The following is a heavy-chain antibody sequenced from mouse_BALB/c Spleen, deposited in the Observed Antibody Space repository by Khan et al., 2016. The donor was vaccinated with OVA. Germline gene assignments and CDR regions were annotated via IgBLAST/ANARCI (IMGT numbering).Heavy chain of an antibody. V-gene: IGHV3-2*02. CDR1: GYSITSDYA. CDR2: ISYSGNT. D-gene: IGHD1-1*01. CDR3: ARVYGGDFDY. Sequence: EVQLQESGPGLVKPSQSLSLTCTVTGYSITSDYAWNWIRQFPGNKLEWMGFISYSGNTNYNPSLTSRISINRNSSKKQFLLALNSVTTEDTATYYCARVYGGDFDYWGQGTTLTVSS. J-gene: IGHJ2*01.